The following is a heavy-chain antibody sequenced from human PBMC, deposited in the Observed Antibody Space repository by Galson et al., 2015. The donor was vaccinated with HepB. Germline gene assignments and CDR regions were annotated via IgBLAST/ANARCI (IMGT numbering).Heavy chain of an antibody. CDR2: ISSSGSTI. CDR1: GFTFSDYY. CDR3: ARDEGYCSSTSCLRGWFDP. D-gene: IGHD2-2*01. Sequence: SLRLSCAASGFTFSDYYMSWIRQAPGKGLEWVSYISSSGSTIYYADSVKGRFTISRDNAKNSLYLQMNSLRAEDTAVYYCARDEGYCSSTSCLRGWFDPWGQGTLVTVSS. V-gene: IGHV3-11*01. J-gene: IGHJ5*02.